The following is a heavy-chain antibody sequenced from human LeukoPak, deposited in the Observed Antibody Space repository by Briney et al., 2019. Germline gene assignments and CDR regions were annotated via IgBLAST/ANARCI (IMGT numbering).Heavy chain of an antibody. CDR3: ARDSSSWRIFDY. CDR1: GFTFSSYS. CDR2: ISSSSSYI. D-gene: IGHD6-13*01. Sequence: GGSLRLSCAASGFTFSSYSMNWVRQAPGKGLEWVSSISSSSSYIYYADSVKGRFTISRDNAKNSLYLQMNSLGAEDTAVYYCARDSSSWRIFDYWGQGTLVTVSS. V-gene: IGHV3-21*01. J-gene: IGHJ4*02.